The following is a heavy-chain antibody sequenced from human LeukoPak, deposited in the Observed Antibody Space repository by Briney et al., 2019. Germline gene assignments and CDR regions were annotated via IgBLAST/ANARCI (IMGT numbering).Heavy chain of an antibody. V-gene: IGHV1-2*06. CDR2: INPNSGGT. D-gene: IGHD3-9*01. J-gene: IGHJ4*02. CDR1: GYTFTGYY. CDR3: ARDHSDILTGYYLDY. Sequence: ASLKVSCKASGYTFTGYYMHWVRQAPGQGLEWMGRINPNSGGTNYAQKFHGRVTMTRDTSISTAYMEMSRLRSDDTAVYYCARDHSDILTGYYLDYWGQGTLVTVSS.